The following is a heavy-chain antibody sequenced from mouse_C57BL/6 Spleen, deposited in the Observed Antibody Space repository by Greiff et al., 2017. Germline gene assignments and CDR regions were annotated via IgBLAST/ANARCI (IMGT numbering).Heavy chain of an antibody. CDR1: GYTFTSYW. Sequence: QVQLQQSGAELVKPGASVKLSCKASGYTFTSYWMHWVKQRPGQGLEWIGSIHPDSGSTNYNEKFKSKATLTVDKSSSTAYMQLSILTSEDSAVYYCARKAMVTTRYFEVWGTGTTVTVSS. CDR2: IHPDSGST. D-gene: IGHD2-2*01. V-gene: IGHV1-64*01. J-gene: IGHJ1*03. CDR3: ARKAMVTTRYFEV.